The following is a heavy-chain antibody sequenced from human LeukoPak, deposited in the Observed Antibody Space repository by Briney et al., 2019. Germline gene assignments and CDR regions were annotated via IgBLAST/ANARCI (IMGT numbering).Heavy chain of an antibody. CDR1: GGSISSYY. D-gene: IGHD1-26*01. V-gene: IGHV3-23*01. J-gene: IGHJ4*02. Sequence: QPSETLSLTCTVSGGSISSYYWSWVRQAPGKGLEWVSTISGSGSSTYYADSVKGRFSISRDNSKNTLDLEMNSLRVDDTAVYYCAKRVGTKSSPFDYWGQGTLVTVSS. CDR2: ISGSGSST. CDR3: AKRVGTKSSPFDY.